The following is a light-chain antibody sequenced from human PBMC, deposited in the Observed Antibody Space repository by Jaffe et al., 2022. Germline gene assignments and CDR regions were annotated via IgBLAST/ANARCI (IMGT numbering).Light chain of an antibody. Sequence: QSALTQPPSASGSPGQSVTISCTGTSSDVGAYNYVSWYQQHPGKAPKLMIFEVNKRPSGVPDRFSGSKSGNTASLTVSGLQAEDEADYYCSSYAASSVNVFGTGTKVTVL. CDR1: SSDVGAYNY. CDR3: SSYAASSVNV. V-gene: IGLV2-8*01. CDR2: EVN. J-gene: IGLJ1*01.